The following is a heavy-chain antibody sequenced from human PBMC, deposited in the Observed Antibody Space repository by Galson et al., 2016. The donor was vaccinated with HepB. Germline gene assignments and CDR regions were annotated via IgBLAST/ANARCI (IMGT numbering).Heavy chain of an antibody. D-gene: IGHD3-3*01. Sequence: SLRLSCAASGFSFSNFAMTWVRQAPGKGLEWVSTINGGGGKTYHADSVKGRFTISRDNSNNSLYLQMNSLRAEDTAVYYCATEHVLRSLESSSYYFRGLDVWGQGTTVTVSS. J-gene: IGHJ6*02. V-gene: IGHV3-23*01. CDR3: ATEHVLRSLESSSYYFRGLDV. CDR2: INGGGGKT. CDR1: GFSFSNFA.